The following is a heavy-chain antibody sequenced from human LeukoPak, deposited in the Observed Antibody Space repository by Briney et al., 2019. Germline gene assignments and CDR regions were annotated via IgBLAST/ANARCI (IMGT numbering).Heavy chain of an antibody. D-gene: IGHD2-2*01. J-gene: IGHJ6*03. Sequence: GGSLRLSCAASGFTFSTFAMIWVRQPPGKGLEWVSSIFPSGGEIHYADSVRGRFTISRDNSKNTLYLQMNSLRAEDTAVYYCAKSAYSSTAGYYYYYMDVWGKGTTVTVSS. CDR3: AKSAYSSTAGYYYYYMDV. V-gene: IGHV3-23*01. CDR2: IFPSGGEI. CDR1: GFTFSTFA.